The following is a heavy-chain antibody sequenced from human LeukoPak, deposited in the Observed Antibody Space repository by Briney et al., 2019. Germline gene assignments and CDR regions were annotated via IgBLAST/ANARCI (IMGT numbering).Heavy chain of an antibody. Sequence: SETLSLTCTVSGYSISSGFYWGWIRQPPGKGLECIGSIYHSGSTNYNPSLKSRVTISVGTSKNQFSLKLSSVTAADTAVYYCATRISGSHYTPRWFDPWGQGTLVTVSS. D-gene: IGHD1-26*01. V-gene: IGHV4-38-2*02. CDR2: IYHSGST. J-gene: IGHJ5*02. CDR1: GYSISSGFY. CDR3: ATRISGSHYTPRWFDP.